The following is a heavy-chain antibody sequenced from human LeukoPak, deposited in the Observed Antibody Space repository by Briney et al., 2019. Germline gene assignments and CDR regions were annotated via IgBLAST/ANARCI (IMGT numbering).Heavy chain of an antibody. CDR1: GFAFNDYY. CDR2: INQGGSDK. Sequence: PGGSLRLSCAASGFAFNDYYMSWVRQVPGKGLEWVAMINQGGSDKYYVDSVKGRFTISRDNAKKSVYLQMNSLRAEDTAIYYCAKDGDGDSEHPYDYWGQGTQVTVSS. V-gene: IGHV3-7*01. D-gene: IGHD5-24*01. J-gene: IGHJ4*02. CDR3: AKDGDGDSEHPYDY.